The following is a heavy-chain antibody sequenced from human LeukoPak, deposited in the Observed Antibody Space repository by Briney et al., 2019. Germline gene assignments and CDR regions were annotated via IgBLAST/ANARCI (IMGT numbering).Heavy chain of an antibody. V-gene: IGHV3-30*07. Sequence: DSVKGRFTISRDNSKNTLYLQMNSQRAEDTAVYYCARISGYSSGWYFYYWGQGTLVTVSS. J-gene: IGHJ4*02. D-gene: IGHD6-19*01. CDR3: ARISGYSSGWYFYY.